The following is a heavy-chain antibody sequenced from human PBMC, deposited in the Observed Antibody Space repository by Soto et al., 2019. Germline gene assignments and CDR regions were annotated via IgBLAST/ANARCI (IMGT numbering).Heavy chain of an antibody. D-gene: IGHD3-9*01. CDR3: WSHYDIPTGALAYFDF. Sequence: EVQVLESGGGLVQPGGSLRLSCAASGFTFSIFPMTWVRQAPGRGLEWVSAISRSGDAIYYADSVRGRFTISRDNSKNTLYLQKDSRRAEDTAIYYCWSHYDIPTGALAYFDFWGQGTLVTVSS. J-gene: IGHJ4*02. CDR1: GFTFSIFP. V-gene: IGHV3-23*01. CDR2: ISRSGDAI.